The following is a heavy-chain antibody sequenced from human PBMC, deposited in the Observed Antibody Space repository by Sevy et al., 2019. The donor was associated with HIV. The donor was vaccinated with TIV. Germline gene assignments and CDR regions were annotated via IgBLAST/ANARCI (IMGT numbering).Heavy chain of an antibody. V-gene: IGHV4-31*03. CDR3: ARVHYYGSGSYYMPWFDP. CDR2: IYYSGST. CDR1: GGSISSGGYY. D-gene: IGHD3-10*01. J-gene: IGHJ5*02. Sequence: SETPSLTCTVSGGSISSGGYYWSWIRQHPGKGLEWIGYIYYSGSTYYNPSLKSRVTISVDTSKNQFSLKLSSVTAADTAVYYCARVHYYGSGSYYMPWFDPWGQGTLVTVSS.